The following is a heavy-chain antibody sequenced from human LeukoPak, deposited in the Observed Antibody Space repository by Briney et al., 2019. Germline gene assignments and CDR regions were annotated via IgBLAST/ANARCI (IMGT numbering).Heavy chain of an antibody. CDR1: GYSFTSYW. CDR2: IYPGDSDT. D-gene: IGHD3-9*01. V-gene: IGHV5-51*01. Sequence: GESLKISCKGSGYSFTSYWIGWVRQMPGKGLEWMGIIYPGDSDTRYSPSFQGQVTISADKSISTAYLQWSSLKASDTAMYYCARHLVTTRKNYDILTGYVDYWGQGTLVTVSS. CDR3: ARHLVTTRKNYDILTGYVDY. J-gene: IGHJ4*02.